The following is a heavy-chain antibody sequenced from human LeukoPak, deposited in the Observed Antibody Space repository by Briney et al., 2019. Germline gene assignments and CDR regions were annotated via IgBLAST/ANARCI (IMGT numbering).Heavy chain of an antibody. V-gene: IGHV3-49*04. Sequence: GGSLRLSCTASGFTFGDYAMSWVRQAPGKGLEWVGFIRSKADGGTTEYAASVKGRFTISRDDSKSIAYLQMNSLKTEDTAVYYCTRGGYYGSGSYYNPGAHYSWGQGTLVTVSS. D-gene: IGHD3-10*01. CDR2: IRSKADGGTT. J-gene: IGHJ4*02. CDR1: GFTFGDYA. CDR3: TRGGYYGSGSYYNPGAHYS.